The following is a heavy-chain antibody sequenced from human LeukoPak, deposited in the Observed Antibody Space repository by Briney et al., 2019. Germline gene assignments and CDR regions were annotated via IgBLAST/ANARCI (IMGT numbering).Heavy chain of an antibody. CDR2: ISSSSSYI. Sequence: PGVSLRLSCAASGFTFGSYSMNWVRQAPGRGLEWVSSISSSSSYIYYADSVRGRFTISRDNAKNSLYLQMNSLRAEDTAVYYCARGPNSNWSGLDFWGQGTLLTVSS. V-gene: IGHV3-21*01. CDR3: ARGPNSNWSGLDF. J-gene: IGHJ4*02. D-gene: IGHD6-6*01. CDR1: GFTFGSYS.